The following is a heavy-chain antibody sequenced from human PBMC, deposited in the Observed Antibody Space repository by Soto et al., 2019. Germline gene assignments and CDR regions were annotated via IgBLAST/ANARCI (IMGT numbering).Heavy chain of an antibody. J-gene: IGHJ6*03. CDR2: ISKSGSNR. CDR1: GFTFSNYV. V-gene: IGHV3-23*01. CDR3: ARRGRTLPHYSYYMDV. Sequence: EVQLLEYGGGLVQPGGSLRLSCAASGFTFSNYVMSWVRQAPGKGLEWVSSISKSGSNRYYAESVKGRVTISTDNSDNTLYLQMNSLRAEDTALYYCARRGRTLPHYSYYMDVWGKGTTVTVSS.